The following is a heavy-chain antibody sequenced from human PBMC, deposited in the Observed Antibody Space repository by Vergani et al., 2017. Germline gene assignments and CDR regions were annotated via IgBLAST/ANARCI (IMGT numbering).Heavy chain of an antibody. CDR1: GESFSSFY. CDR2: MFYSGTT. CDR3: ARVDTQVPATSHFYYMDV. V-gene: IGHV4-59*06. D-gene: IGHD6-25*01. Sequence: QVQLQQWGAGVVKPSGTLSLTCAVFGESFSSFYWSWIRQPPGKGLEWIGYMFYSGTTYDNPSLRSRLTISVDTSQNQFSLKLRSVTAADTAVYYCARVDTQVPATSHFYYMDVWGKGTTVVVSS. J-gene: IGHJ6*03.